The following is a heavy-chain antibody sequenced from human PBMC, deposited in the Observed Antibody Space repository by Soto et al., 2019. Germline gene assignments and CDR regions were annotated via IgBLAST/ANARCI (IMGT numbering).Heavy chain of an antibody. D-gene: IGHD2-2*01. Sequence: QVQLVQSGAEVKKPGASVKVSCKASGYTFTSYDINCVRQATGKGLEWMGWMNPNSGNTGYVQKFQGRVTMTRNTSINTAYVDLRRLRSEDTAVYYCARGIVVPAAGYWGQGTLVTVSS. J-gene: IGHJ4*02. CDR3: ARGIVVPAAGY. CDR1: GYTFTSYD. CDR2: MNPNSGNT. V-gene: IGHV1-8*01.